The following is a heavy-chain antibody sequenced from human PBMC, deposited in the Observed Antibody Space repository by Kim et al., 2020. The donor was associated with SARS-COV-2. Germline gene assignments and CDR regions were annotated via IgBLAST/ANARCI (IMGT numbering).Heavy chain of an antibody. D-gene: IGHD6-13*01. V-gene: IGHV1-18*01. J-gene: IGHJ4*02. CDR3: ARGSTGYSSSWFDY. Sequence: APKLQGRVTTTTDTSTGTAYMELRSLRSDDTAVYYCARGSTGYSSSWFDYWGQGTLVTVSS.